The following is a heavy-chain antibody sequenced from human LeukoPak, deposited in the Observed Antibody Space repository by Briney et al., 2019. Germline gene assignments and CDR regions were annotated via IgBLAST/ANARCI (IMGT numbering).Heavy chain of an antibody. CDR2: LSPSGST. J-gene: IGHJ4*02. D-gene: IGHD4-23*01. Sequence: SGTLSLTCTVSGGSLSTSYWSWVRQPAGKGLEWIGRLSPSGSTNYNPSLKGRVTMSADTSKNQFSLTLTSVTAADAAVYYCARDPNSALWGQGTLVTVSS. CDR3: ARDPNSAL. V-gene: IGHV4-4*07. CDR1: GGSLSTSY.